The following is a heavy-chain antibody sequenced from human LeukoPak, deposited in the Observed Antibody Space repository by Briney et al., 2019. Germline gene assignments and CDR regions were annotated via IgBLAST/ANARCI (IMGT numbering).Heavy chain of an antibody. V-gene: IGHV1-69*04. J-gene: IGHJ2*01. CDR3: ARDRVHYGDYVPLWYFDL. CDR2: IIPILGIA. CDR1: GGTFSSYA. D-gene: IGHD4-17*01. Sequence: SVKVSCKASGGTFSSYAISWVRQAPGQGLEWMGRIIPILGIANYAQKFQGRVTITADKSTSTAYMELSSLRSEDTAVYYCARDRVHYGDYVPLWYFDLWGRGTLVTVSS.